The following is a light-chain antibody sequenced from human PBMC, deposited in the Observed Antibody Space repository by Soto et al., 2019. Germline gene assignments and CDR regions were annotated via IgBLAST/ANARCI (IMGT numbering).Light chain of an antibody. CDR2: DSD. Sequence: QSVLTQPPSVSAAPGQKVTISCSGSSANIGGNYVSWYQHIPGTAPKLVIYDSDKRPSEIPDRFSGSKSGTSATLDITGLQTGDEADYYCGAWDGSLGVVLFGGGTKVTVL. V-gene: IGLV1-51*01. J-gene: IGLJ2*01. CDR1: SANIGGNY. CDR3: GAWDGSLGVVL.